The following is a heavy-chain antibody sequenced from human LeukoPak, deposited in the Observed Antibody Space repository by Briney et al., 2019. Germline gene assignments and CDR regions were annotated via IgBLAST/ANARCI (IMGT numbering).Heavy chain of an antibody. CDR1: GYSFTSYW. Sequence: GESLKISCKGSGYSFTSYWVSWVRQMPGKGLEWMGRIDPSDSYTNYSPSFQGHVTISADKSISTAYLQWSSLKASDTAMYYCARQNCGGDCYSARHDYWGQGTLVTVSS. J-gene: IGHJ4*02. V-gene: IGHV5-10-1*01. CDR2: IDPSDSYT. CDR3: ARQNCGGDCYSARHDY. D-gene: IGHD2-21*02.